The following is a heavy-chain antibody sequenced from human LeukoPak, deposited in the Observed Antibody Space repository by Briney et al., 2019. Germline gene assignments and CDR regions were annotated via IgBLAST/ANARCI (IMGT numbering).Heavy chain of an antibody. J-gene: IGHJ6*03. CDR2: IKQDGSEK. D-gene: IGHD2-15*01. V-gene: IGHV3-7*01. CDR1: GFTFSNYT. Sequence: PGGSLRLSCAASGFTFSNYTMNWVRQAPGKGLEWVANIKQDGSEKYNVDSVKGRFTISRDNAKNPLYLQMNSLRAEDTAVYYCARDGGYCSGGSCYSGPYYYYYYMDVWGKGTTVTISS. CDR3: ARDGGYCSGGSCYSGPYYYYYYMDV.